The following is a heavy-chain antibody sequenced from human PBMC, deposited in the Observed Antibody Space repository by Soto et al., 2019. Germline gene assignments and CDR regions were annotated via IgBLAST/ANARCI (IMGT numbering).Heavy chain of an antibody. V-gene: IGHV3-48*02. CDR1: GFTFSSYS. Sequence: GGSLRLSCAASGFTFSSYSMNWVRQAPGKGLEWVSYISSSSSTIYYADSVKGRFTISRDNAKNSLYLQMNSLRDEDTAVYYCARDLSPLFSKQWLYYFDYWGQGTLVTVSS. CDR3: ARDLSPLFSKQWLYYFDY. J-gene: IGHJ4*02. D-gene: IGHD6-19*01. CDR2: ISSSSSTI.